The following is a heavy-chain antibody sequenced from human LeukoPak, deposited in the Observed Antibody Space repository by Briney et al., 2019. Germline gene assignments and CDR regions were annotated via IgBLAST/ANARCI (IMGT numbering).Heavy chain of an antibody. V-gene: IGHV4-39*07. CDR2: IYYSGST. CDR3: ARDRLEWFDPINWFDP. Sequence: SETLSLTCTVSGGSTSSSSYYWGWIRQPPGKGLEWIGSIYYSGSTYCNPSLKGRVTISVDTSKNQFSLKLSSVTAADTAVYYCARDRLEWFDPINWFDPWGQGTLVTVSS. J-gene: IGHJ5*02. CDR1: GGSTSSSSYY. D-gene: IGHD3-3*01.